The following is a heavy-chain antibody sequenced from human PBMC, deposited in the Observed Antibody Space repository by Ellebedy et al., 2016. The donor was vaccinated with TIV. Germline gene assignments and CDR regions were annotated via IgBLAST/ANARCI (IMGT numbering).Heavy chain of an antibody. CDR3: ARVARSHFDY. D-gene: IGHD3-10*01. V-gene: IGHV4-31*03. CDR1: GGSISSGGYY. Sequence: SETLSLXXTVSGGSISSGGYYWSWIRQHPGKGLEWIGYIYYSGSTYYNPSLKSRVTISVDTSKNQFSLKLSSVTAADTAVYYCARVARSHFDYWGQGTLVTVSS. J-gene: IGHJ4*02. CDR2: IYYSGST.